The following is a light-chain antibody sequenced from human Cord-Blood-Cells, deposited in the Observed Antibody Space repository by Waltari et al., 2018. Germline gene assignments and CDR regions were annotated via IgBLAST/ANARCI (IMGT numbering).Light chain of an antibody. V-gene: IGLV2-23*01. CDR1: SRDVCISNL. Sequence: QSALTQPASVSGSPGQSTTISCTGPSRDVCISNLFSWYQQHPGKAPKLMIYEGSKRPSGVSNRFSGSKSGNTASLTISGLQAEDEADYYCCSYAGSSTLVFGGGTKLTVL. CDR2: EGS. J-gene: IGLJ3*02. CDR3: CSYAGSSTLV.